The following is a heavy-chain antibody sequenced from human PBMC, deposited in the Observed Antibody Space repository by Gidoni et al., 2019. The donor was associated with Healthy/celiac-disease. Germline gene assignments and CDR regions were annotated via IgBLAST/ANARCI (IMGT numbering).Heavy chain of an antibody. J-gene: IGHJ4*02. Sequence: QVQLVQSGAEVKKPGASVKVSCKASGYTFTSYGISWVRQAPGQGLEWMGWISAYNGNTNDAQKLQGRVTMTTDTSTSTAYMELRSLRSDDTAVYYCARDGVGIVVVVAATPSYFDYWGQGTLVTVSS. CDR1: GYTFTSYG. D-gene: IGHD2-15*01. CDR3: ARDGVGIVVVVAATPSYFDY. V-gene: IGHV1-18*01. CDR2: ISAYNGNT.